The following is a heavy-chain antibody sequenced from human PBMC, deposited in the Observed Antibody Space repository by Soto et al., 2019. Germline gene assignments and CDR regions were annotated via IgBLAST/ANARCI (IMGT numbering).Heavy chain of an antibody. D-gene: IGHD1-26*01. CDR3: ARRRWESPASWFDP. V-gene: IGHV4-30-2*01. J-gene: IGHJ5*02. CDR1: GGSISSGGYS. Sequence: SETLSLTCAVSGGSISSGGYSWSWIRQPPGKGLEWIGYIYHSGSTYYNPSLKSRVTISVDTSKNQFSLKLSSVTAADTAVYYCARRRWESPASWFDPWGQGTLVTVSS. CDR2: IYHSGST.